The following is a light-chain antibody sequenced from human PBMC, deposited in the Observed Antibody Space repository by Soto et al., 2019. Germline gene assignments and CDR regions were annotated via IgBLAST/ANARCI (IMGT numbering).Light chain of an antibody. Sequence: EIVMTQSPATLSVSPGERATLSCRASQSVSSNLAWYQQKPGQAPRLLIYGASTRATGIPARFSGSGSGTELSLTISRLQSVDFAVYYCQQYNNWPPFSWTFGQGTKVEIK. CDR3: QQYNNWPPFSWT. V-gene: IGKV3-15*01. J-gene: IGKJ1*01. CDR1: QSVSSN. CDR2: GAS.